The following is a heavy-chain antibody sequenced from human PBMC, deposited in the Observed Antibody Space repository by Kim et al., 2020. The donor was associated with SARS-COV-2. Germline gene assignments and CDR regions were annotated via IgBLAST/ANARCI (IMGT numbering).Heavy chain of an antibody. CDR3: ARRWLPTDAFDI. Sequence: YDAVTVKGRFTISRDNAKNSLYLQMNSLRAEDTPVYYCARRWLPTDAFDIWGQGTMVTVSS. J-gene: IGHJ3*02. V-gene: IGHV3-48*03. D-gene: IGHD3-22*01.